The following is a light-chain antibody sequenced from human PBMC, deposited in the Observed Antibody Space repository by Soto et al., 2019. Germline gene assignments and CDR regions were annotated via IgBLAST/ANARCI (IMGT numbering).Light chain of an antibody. CDR3: QQRSDRTWT. CDR1: QSVSNN. CDR2: DAS. Sequence: EIVLTQSPATLSLSPGERGTLSCRASQSVSNNLAWYQQKPGQAPRLLIYDASNRATGIPARFSGSGSGTDFTLTISSLEPEDFAVYYCQQRSDRTWTFGQGTKVEIK. J-gene: IGKJ1*01. V-gene: IGKV3-11*01.